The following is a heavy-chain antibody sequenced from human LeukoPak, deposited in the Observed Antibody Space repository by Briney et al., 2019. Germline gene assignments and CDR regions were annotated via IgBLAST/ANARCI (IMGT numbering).Heavy chain of an antibody. J-gene: IGHJ5*02. CDR2: INPNSGGT. CDR3: ARPVPSRLGWFDP. D-gene: IGHD1-1*01. Sequence: ASVKVSCKASGYTFTGYYMHWVRQAPGQGLEWMGWINPNSGGTNYAQKFQGRVTMTRDTSISTAYMELSRLRPDDTAVYYCARPVPSRLGWFDPWGQGTLVTVSS. CDR1: GYTFTGYY. V-gene: IGHV1-2*02.